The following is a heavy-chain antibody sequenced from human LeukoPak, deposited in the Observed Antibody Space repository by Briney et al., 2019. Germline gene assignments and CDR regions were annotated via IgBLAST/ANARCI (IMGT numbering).Heavy chain of an antibody. Sequence: PGGSLRLSCAASGYIFSDYYMSWIRQAPGKGLEWVSYISSSGSTMYYTDSVKGRFTISRDNAKDSLYLQMNSLRAEDTAVYYCARDPGSGYEEHFDYWGQGTLVTVSS. CDR1: GYIFSDYY. CDR3: ARDPGSGYEEHFDY. CDR2: ISSSGSTM. J-gene: IGHJ4*02. D-gene: IGHD5-12*01. V-gene: IGHV3-11*01.